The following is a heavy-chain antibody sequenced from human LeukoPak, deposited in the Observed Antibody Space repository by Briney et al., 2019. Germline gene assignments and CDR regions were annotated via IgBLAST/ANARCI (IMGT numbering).Heavy chain of an antibody. J-gene: IGHJ6*03. V-gene: IGHV1-8*02. CDR3: ASKAGYCSSTSCRDYYMDV. CDR1: GFMFTDYY. Sequence: GASVKVSCKASGFMFTDYYIHWVRQATGQGLEWMGWMNPNSGNTGYAQKFQGRVTMTRNTSISTAYMELSSLRSEDTAVYYCASKAGYCSSTSCRDYYMDVWGKGTMVTVSS. D-gene: IGHD2-2*01. CDR2: MNPNSGNT.